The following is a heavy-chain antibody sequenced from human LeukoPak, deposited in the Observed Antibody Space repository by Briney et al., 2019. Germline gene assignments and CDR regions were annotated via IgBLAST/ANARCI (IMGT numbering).Heavy chain of an antibody. Sequence: GGSLRLSCVASGFTFANYVMTWVRQAPGKGLEWVSSIRTSVGSTFYADSVKGRFTISRDNSKNTLYLQLSSLRAEDTAVYYCAKVNPPRGGRSGWYETNDYWGQGTLVTVSS. D-gene: IGHD6-19*01. CDR3: AKVNPPRGGRSGWYETNDY. J-gene: IGHJ4*02. CDR2: IRTSVGST. V-gene: IGHV3-23*01. CDR1: GFTFANYV.